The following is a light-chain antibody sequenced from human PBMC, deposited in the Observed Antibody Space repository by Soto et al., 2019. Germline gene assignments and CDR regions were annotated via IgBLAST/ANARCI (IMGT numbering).Light chain of an antibody. CDR1: QAISSW. V-gene: IGKV1-12*01. Sequence: DIQMTQYPSSASASVGDRVTITCRASQAISSWLACYQRKPGKAPKLLIYAAPSLQSAVPSRFSGRGSGTYFSLTISSLEPEDFATYYCQQANSLPYTFGQGTKLEIK. J-gene: IGKJ2*01. CDR3: QQANSLPYT. CDR2: AAP.